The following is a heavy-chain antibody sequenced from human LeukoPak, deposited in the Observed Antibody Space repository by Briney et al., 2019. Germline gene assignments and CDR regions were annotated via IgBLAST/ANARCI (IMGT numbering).Heavy chain of an antibody. J-gene: IGHJ4*02. CDR1: GFTFDDYG. CDR3: ARDRPSGYYFDF. D-gene: IGHD3-10*01. Sequence: PGGSLRLSCAVSGFTFDDYGMSWVRQAPGKGLEWVSYINWNGGGTDSADSVRGRFTISRDNAKSSLYLQMHSLRAEDTALYYCARDRPSGYYFDFWGQGTLVTVSS. V-gene: IGHV3-20*04. CDR2: INWNGGGT.